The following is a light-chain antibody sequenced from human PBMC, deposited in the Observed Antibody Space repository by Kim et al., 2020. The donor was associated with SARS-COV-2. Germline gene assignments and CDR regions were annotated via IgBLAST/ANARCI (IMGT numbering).Light chain of an antibody. Sequence: DIQMTQSPSTLSASVGDRVTITCRASQSISSWLAWYQQKPGKAPKLLIYDASSLESGVPSRFSGSGSGTEFTLTISSLQPDDFATYFCEQYHSFPLTFGGGTKVDIK. CDR2: DAS. CDR3: EQYHSFPLT. J-gene: IGKJ4*01. V-gene: IGKV1-5*01. CDR1: QSISSW.